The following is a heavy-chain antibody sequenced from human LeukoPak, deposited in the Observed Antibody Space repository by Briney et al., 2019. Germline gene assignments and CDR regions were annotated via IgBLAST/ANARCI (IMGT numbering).Heavy chain of an antibody. CDR1: GYRFTSYG. CDR2: ISAYNGNT. J-gene: IGHJ4*02. Sequence: ASVKVSCKASGYRFTSYGISWVRQAPGQGLEWMGWISAYNGNTNYVQKLQGRVTMTTDTPTSTAYMELRSLRSDDTAVYYCARDRVSLWFGELLYWGQGTLVTVSS. D-gene: IGHD3-10*01. V-gene: IGHV1-18*01. CDR3: ARDRVSLWFGELLY.